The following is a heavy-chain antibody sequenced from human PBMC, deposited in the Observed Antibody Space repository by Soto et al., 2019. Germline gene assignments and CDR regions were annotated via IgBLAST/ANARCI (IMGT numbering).Heavy chain of an antibody. J-gene: IGHJ5*01. CDR3: ARPEGGYGSGYSWFDS. CDR2: IHHTGST. V-gene: IGHV4-39*01. Sequence: SETLSLTCSVSGRSISEINSYWGWIRQTPGEGLEWIGTIHHTGSTYYNPSLKSRVIISLDTSKNQFSLKLSSVTAADTALYYCARPEGGYGSGYSWFDSWGQGTRVTVSS. CDR1: GRSISEINSY. D-gene: IGHD5-12*01.